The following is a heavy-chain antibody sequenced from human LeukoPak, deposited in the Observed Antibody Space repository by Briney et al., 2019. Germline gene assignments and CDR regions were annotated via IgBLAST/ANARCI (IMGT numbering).Heavy chain of an antibody. Sequence: PGGSLRLSCAASGFTFSSYSMNWVRQAPGKGLEWVSSISSSSSYIYYADSVKGRFTISRDNAKNSLYLQMNSLRAEDTAVYYCAKGSSTSCYSHFDYWGQGTLVTVSS. J-gene: IGHJ4*02. D-gene: IGHD2-2*02. CDR2: ISSSSSYI. CDR3: AKGSSTSCYSHFDY. CDR1: GFTFSSYS. V-gene: IGHV3-21*04.